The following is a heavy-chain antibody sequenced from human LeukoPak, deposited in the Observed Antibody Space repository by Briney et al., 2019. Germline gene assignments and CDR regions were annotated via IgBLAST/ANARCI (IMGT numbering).Heavy chain of an antibody. Sequence: SVKVSCKASGGTFSSYAISWVRQAPGQGLEWMGGIIPIFGTANYAQKFQSRVTITADESTSTAYMELSSLRSEDTAVYYCARADNLMVYATYDYWGQGTLVTVSS. D-gene: IGHD2-8*01. CDR3: ARADNLMVYATYDY. J-gene: IGHJ4*02. CDR2: IIPIFGTA. V-gene: IGHV1-69*01. CDR1: GGTFSSYA.